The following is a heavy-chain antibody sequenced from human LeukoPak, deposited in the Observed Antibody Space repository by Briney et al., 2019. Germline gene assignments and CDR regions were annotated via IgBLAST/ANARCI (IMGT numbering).Heavy chain of an antibody. J-gene: IGHJ6*02. D-gene: IGHD2-2*01. Sequence: SVKVSCKASGGTFSSYAISWVRQAPGQGLEWMGRIIPILGIANYAQKFQGRVTITADTSTSTAYMELRSLRSDDTAVYYCARVQTRRYCSSTSCRAYYYGMDVWGQGTTVTVSS. CDR1: GGTFSSYA. CDR2: IIPILGIA. CDR3: ARVQTRRYCSSTSCRAYYYGMDV. V-gene: IGHV1-69*04.